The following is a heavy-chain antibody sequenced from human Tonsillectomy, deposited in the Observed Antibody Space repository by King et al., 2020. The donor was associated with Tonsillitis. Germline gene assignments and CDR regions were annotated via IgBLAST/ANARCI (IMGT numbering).Heavy chain of an antibody. CDR3: AFGSPDYYDSSGYYYGFDY. CDR1: GGSISSSSYY. D-gene: IGHD3-22*01. CDR2: IYYSGST. J-gene: IGHJ4*02. Sequence: QLQESGPGLVKPSETLSLTCTVSGGSISSSSYYWGWIRQPPGKGLEWIGSIYYSGSTYYNPSLKSRVTISVDTSKNQFSLKLSSVTAADTAVYYCAFGSPDYYDSSGYYYGFDYWGQGTLVTVSS. V-gene: IGHV4-39*07.